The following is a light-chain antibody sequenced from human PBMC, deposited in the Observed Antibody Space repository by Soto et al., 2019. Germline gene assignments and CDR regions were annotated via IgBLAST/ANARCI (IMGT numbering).Light chain of an antibody. V-gene: IGLV2-11*01. CDR2: DVT. J-gene: IGLJ3*02. CDR3: CSYAGSYTLV. Sequence: QSALTQPRSVSGSPGQSVTISCAGTSSDVGAYNWVSWYQQHPGKVPKLIIYDVTRRPSGVPDRFSGSKSGNTASLTISGLQDDDEADYYCCSYAGSYTLVFGGGTKVTVL. CDR1: SSDVGAYNW.